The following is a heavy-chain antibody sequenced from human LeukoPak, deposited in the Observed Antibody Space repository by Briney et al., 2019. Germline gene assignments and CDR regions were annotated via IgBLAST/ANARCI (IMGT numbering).Heavy chain of an antibody. V-gene: IGHV1-18*01. D-gene: IGHD2-8*02. J-gene: IGHJ4*02. CDR3: ARVGVYATTDY. Sequence: ASVKVSSKASGYTFTSYGISWVRQAPGQGLEWMGWISAYNGNTNYAQKLQGRVTMTTDTSTSTAYMELSRLRSDDTAVYYCARVGVYATTDYWGQGTLVTVSS. CDR2: ISAYNGNT. CDR1: GYTFTSYG.